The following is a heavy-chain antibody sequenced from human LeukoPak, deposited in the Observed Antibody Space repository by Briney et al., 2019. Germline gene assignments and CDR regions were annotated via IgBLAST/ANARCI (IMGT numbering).Heavy chain of an antibody. CDR2: ISYSGANS. J-gene: IGHJ4*02. D-gene: IGHD6-19*01. CDR3: ARDLSSGWYVDY. Sequence: PGGSLRLSCAASGFTFSGSAMSWVRQAPGEGLEWVSLISYSGANSYYTDSVRGRFTISRDNSKDTLFLQMNSLRAEDTAIYYCARDLSSGWYVDYWGQGTLVTVSS. V-gene: IGHV3-23*01. CDR1: GFTFSGSA.